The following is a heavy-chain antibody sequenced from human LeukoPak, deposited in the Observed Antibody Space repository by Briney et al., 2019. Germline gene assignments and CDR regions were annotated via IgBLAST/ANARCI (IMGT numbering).Heavy chain of an antibody. CDR2: IRSSGDNT. CDR1: GFTFNKYG. V-gene: IGHV3-23*01. D-gene: IGHD2-2*01. CDR3: ASLVGNLATVPIDY. Sequence: GGSLRPSCAASGFTFNKYGMSWVRQAPGKGLEWVSAIRSSGDNTYYADSVKGRFTISRDNSKNTLYLQMNSLRAEDTALYYCASLVGNLATVPIDYWGQGTLVTVSS. J-gene: IGHJ4*02.